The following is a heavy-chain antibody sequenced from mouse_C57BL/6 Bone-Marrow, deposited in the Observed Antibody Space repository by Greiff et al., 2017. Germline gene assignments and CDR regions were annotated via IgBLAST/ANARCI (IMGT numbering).Heavy chain of an antibody. CDR2: INYDGSST. J-gene: IGHJ1*03. Sequence: EVKLMESEGGLVQPGRSMKLSCTASGFTFSDYYMAWVRQVPEKGLEWVANINYDGSSTYYLDSLKSRFIISRDNAKNILYLQMSSLKSEDTATYYCARGGQRPYFDVWGTGTTVTVSS. V-gene: IGHV5-16*01. CDR3: ARGGQRPYFDV. CDR1: GFTFSDYY.